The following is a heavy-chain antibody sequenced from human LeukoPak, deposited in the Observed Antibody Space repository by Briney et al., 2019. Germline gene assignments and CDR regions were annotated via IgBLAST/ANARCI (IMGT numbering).Heavy chain of an antibody. D-gene: IGHD3-10*01. J-gene: IGHJ5*02. CDR1: GFTFGSYA. V-gene: IGHV3-23*01. Sequence: GGSLRLSCVGSGFTFGSYAMSWVRQAPGKGLEWASLISGSGGVTYYADSVKGRFTISRDNSKNTLYLQMNSLRAEDTATYYCAKEWDGSGTRLGWFDPWGQGTLVTVSS. CDR2: ISGSGGVT. CDR3: AKEWDGSGTRLGWFDP.